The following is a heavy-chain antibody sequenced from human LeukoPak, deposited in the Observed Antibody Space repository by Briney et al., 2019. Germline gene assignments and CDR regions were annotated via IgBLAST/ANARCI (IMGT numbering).Heavy chain of an antibody. CDR2: IRSKAYGGTT. J-gene: IGHJ4*02. Sequence: PGGSLRLSCTASGFTFGDYAMSWFRQAPGKGLEWVGFIRSKAYGGTTEYAASVKGRFTISRDDSKSIAYLQMNSLKTEDTAVYYCTSYDFWSGYYRFDYWGQGTLVTVSS. CDR1: GFTFGDYA. D-gene: IGHD3-3*01. CDR3: TSYDFWSGYYRFDY. V-gene: IGHV3-49*03.